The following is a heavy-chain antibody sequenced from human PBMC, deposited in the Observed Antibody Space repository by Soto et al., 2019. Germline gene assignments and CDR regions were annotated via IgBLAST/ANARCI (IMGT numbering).Heavy chain of an antibody. CDR2: INHSGST. Sequence: SETLSLTCAVYGGSFSGYYWSWIRQPPGKGLEWIGEINHSGSTNYNPSLKSRVTISVDTSKNQFSLKLSSVTAADTAVYYCARVPRQYSPPDYYYYGMDVWGQGTTVTVSS. CDR1: GGSFSGYY. D-gene: IGHD2-21*01. V-gene: IGHV4-34*01. J-gene: IGHJ6*02. CDR3: ARVPRQYSPPDYYYYGMDV.